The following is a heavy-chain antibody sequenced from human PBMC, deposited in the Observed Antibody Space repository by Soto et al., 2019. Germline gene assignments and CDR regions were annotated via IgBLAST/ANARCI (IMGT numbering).Heavy chain of an antibody. CDR1: GLNFRDHI. D-gene: IGHD5-12*01. CDR2: SDGIGRSYRT. V-gene: IGHV3-72*01. Sequence: EVQVVESGGGLVQPGGSLRLSCAVSGLNFRDHIVDWVRQAPGKGLEWVGRSDGIGRSYRTEYAAPVKDRFTMSRDDSENALYLQMNSLQLEDTAVYYCAVDVVATGSYWGQGTLVTVSS. J-gene: IGHJ4*02. CDR3: AVDVVATGSY.